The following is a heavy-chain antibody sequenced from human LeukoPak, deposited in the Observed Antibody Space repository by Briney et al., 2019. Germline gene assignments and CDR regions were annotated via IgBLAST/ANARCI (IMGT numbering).Heavy chain of an antibody. CDR1: GFTFSRYW. CDR3: ARAPSEVGGYYPEYFRH. Sequence: GGSLRLSCGASGFTFSRYWMQWVRHAPGKGLVWVSRIKSDGKTNYSDSVKGRFTISRGNPKKTISLQMNSLRADDTGVYYCARAPSEVGGYYPEYFRHWGQGTLVSVSS. CDR2: IKSDGKT. D-gene: IGHD3-3*01. V-gene: IGHV3-74*01. J-gene: IGHJ1*01.